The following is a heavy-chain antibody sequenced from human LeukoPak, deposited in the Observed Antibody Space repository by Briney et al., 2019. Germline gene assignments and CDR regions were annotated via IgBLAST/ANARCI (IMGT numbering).Heavy chain of an antibody. CDR2: IYSGGST. D-gene: IGHD4-17*01. CDR3: ARDGPPCGDYDDY. CDR1: GFTVSSNY. V-gene: IGHV3-66*01. Sequence: GGSLRLSCAASGFTVSSNYMSWVRQAPGKGLEWVSVIYSGGSTYYADSVKGRFTISRDNSKNTLYLQMNSLRAEDTAVYYCARDGPPCGDYDDYWGQGTLVTVSS. J-gene: IGHJ4*02.